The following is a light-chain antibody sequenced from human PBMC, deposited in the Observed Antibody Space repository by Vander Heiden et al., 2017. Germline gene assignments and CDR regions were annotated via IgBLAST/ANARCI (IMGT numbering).Light chain of an antibody. CDR2: KVS. CDR3: MQGTHWPYT. J-gene: IGKJ2*01. Sequence: DVVMPQSPLSLPVALGQPASISCRSSRSLVYSDGDTYLNWFQQRPGQSPRRLIYKVSNRDSGVPDRFSGSGSDTDFTLKISRVEAEDVGVYSCMQGTHWPYTFGQGTKLEIK. V-gene: IGKV2-30*01. CDR1: RSLVYSDGDTY.